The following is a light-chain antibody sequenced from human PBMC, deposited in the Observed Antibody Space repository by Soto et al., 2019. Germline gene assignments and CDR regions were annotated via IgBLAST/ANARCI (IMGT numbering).Light chain of an antibody. Sequence: IQVTQSPSSLAAFDGGSVTITRRASQDINKYVAWYQQIPGQAPKLLIFAASTLQSGIPSRFSASGSGTDFTLTVGGLQPEDSATYYCQQTKGFPLTFGGGTKVDIK. CDR1: QDINKY. CDR3: QQTKGFPLT. V-gene: IGKV1-12*01. CDR2: AAS. J-gene: IGKJ4*01.